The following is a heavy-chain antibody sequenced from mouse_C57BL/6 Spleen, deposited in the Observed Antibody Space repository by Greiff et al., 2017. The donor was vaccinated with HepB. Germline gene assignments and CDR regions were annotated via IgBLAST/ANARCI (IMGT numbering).Heavy chain of an antibody. D-gene: IGHD2-5*01. CDR2: IYPSDSET. V-gene: IGHV1-61*01. J-gene: IGHJ4*01. CDR1: GYTFTSYW. CDR3: ARALNSNDYAMDY. Sequence: QVQLQQPGAELVRPGSSVKLSCKASGYTFTSYWMDWVKQRPGQGLEWIGNIYPSDSETHYNQKFKDKATLTVDKSSSTAYMQLSSLTSEDSAVYYCARALNSNDYAMDYWGQGTSVTVSS.